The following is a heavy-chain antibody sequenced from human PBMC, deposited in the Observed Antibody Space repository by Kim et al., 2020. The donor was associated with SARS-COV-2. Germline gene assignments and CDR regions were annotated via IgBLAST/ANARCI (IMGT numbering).Heavy chain of an antibody. Sequence: GGSLRLSCAASGFTFSSYSMNWVRQAPGKGLEWVSSISSSSSYIYYADSVKGRFTISRDNAKNSLYLQMNSLRAEDTAVYYCAGVGDGDYVFRYFSSGGGGTLVTASS. V-gene: IGHV3-21*01. CDR1: GFTFSSYS. J-gene: IGHJ4*02. CDR3: AGVGDGDYVFRYFSS. CDR2: ISSSSSYI. D-gene: IGHD4-17*01.